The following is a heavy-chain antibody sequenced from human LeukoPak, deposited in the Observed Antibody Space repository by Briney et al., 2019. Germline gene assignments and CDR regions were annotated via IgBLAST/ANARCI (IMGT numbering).Heavy chain of an antibody. V-gene: IGHV1-69*13. Sequence: ASVKVSCKASGGTFSSYAISWVRQAPGQGLEWMGGIIPIFGTANYAQKFQGGVTITADESTSTAYMELSSLRSEDTAVYYCARDGGYSYGYSLGYWGQGTLVTVSS. CDR2: IIPIFGTA. D-gene: IGHD5-18*01. CDR1: GGTFSSYA. CDR3: ARDGGYSYGYSLGY. J-gene: IGHJ4*02.